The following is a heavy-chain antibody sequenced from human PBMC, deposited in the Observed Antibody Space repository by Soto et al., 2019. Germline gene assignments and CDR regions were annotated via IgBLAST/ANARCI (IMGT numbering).Heavy chain of an antibody. D-gene: IGHD6-13*01. CDR1: GFTFSDHY. CDR3: ARRAASGRHFDH. J-gene: IGHJ4*02. CDR2: ISSSGNSM. Sequence: QVQLVESGGGLVMPGESLRLSCAASGFTFSDHYMSWIRQAPGKGLEWVSYISSSGNSMYYADSVKGRFTVSRDNAENSLYLQMNSLRAEDTAVYYYARRAASGRHFDHWGQGTLVSVSS. V-gene: IGHV3-11*01.